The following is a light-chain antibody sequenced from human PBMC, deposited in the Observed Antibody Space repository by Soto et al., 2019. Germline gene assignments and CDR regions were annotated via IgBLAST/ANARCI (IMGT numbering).Light chain of an antibody. CDR2: EVS. CDR3: SSYAGSNNWV. J-gene: IGLJ3*02. V-gene: IGLV2-8*01. CDR1: SSDVGGYNY. Sequence: QSALTQPPSAPGSPGQSVTISCTGTSSDVGGYNYVSWYQQHPGKAPKLMIYEVSKRPSGAPDRFSGSKSGNTASLTVSGLQAEDEADYYCSSYAGSNNWVFGGGTKVTVL.